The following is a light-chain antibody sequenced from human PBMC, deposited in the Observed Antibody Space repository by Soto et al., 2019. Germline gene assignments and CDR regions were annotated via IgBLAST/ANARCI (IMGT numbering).Light chain of an antibody. CDR2: GAS. V-gene: IGKV3-20*01. CDR1: QSVSSSH. CDR3: QQYGSSRT. J-gene: IGKJ3*01. Sequence: EIVLTQSPGTLSLSPGERATLSCRASQSVSSSHLAWYQQKPGQAPRLLIYGASSRATGIPDRFSGSGSGTDVTFTISRLEPEDFAVSYCQQYGSSRTFGPGTKVDIK.